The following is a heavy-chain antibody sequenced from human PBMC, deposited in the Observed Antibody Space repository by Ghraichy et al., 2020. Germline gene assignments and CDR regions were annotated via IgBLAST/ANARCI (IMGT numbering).Heavy chain of an antibody. CDR2: INHSGST. CDR1: GGSFSGYY. D-gene: IGHD3-16*01. J-gene: IGHJ6*02. Sequence: SQTLSLTCAVYGGSFSGYYWSWIRQPPGKGLEWIGEINHSGSTNYNPSLKSRVTISVDTSKNQFSLKLSSVTAADTAVYYCAREHQELNFFGGYYYYGMDVWGQGTTVTVSS. V-gene: IGHV4-34*01. CDR3: AREHQELNFFGGYYYYGMDV.